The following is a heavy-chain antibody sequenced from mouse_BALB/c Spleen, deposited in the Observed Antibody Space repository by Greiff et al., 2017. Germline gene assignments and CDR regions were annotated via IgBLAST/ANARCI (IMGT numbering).Heavy chain of an antibody. CDR2: IRLKSNNYAT. D-gene: IGHD2-2*01. J-gene: IGHJ4*01. CDR3: TRGGLRQGHYYAMDY. Sequence: EVKLMESGGGLVQPGGSMKLSCVASGFTFSNYWMNWVRQSPEKGLEWVAEIRLKSNNYATHYAESVKGRFTISRDDSKSSVYLQMNNLRAEDTGIYYCTRGGLRQGHYYAMDYWGQGTSVTVSS. V-gene: IGHV6-6*02. CDR1: GFTFSNYW.